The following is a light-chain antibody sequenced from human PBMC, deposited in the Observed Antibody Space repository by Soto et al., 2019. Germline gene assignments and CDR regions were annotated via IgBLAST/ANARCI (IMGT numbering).Light chain of an antibody. CDR1: QSIGTW. CDR3: QQYDDSSPT. V-gene: IGKV1-5*03. CDR2: RAS. J-gene: IGKJ2*01. Sequence: DIQMTQSPSTLSASIGDRVTVTCRASQSIGTWLAWYQQKPGKAPKLLIYRASSLESGVPSRFSGSGSGAEFPLTISSLQPDDSATYFCQQYDDSSPTFGQGTKLEIK.